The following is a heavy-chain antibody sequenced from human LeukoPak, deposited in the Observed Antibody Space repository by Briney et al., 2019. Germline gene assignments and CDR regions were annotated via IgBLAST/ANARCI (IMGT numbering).Heavy chain of an antibody. CDR3: ARGYYGSGSHCCHMDV. V-gene: IGHV4-34*01. D-gene: IGHD3-10*01. Sequence: TASETLSLTCAVSVDSFSGYYWSWIRQPPGKGLEWIGEINNSGSTNYNSSLKSRVTISVDTSKNQFSLKLSSVTAADTAVYYCARGYYGSGSHCCHMDVWGKGTTITVS. J-gene: IGHJ6*03. CDR2: INNSGST. CDR1: VDSFSGYY.